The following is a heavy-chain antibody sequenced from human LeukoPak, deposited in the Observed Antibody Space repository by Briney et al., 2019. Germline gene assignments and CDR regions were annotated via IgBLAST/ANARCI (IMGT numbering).Heavy chain of an antibody. CDR2: ISSSSSYI. Sequence: GGSLRLSCAASGFTFSSYSMNWVRQAPGKGLEWVSSISSSSSYIYYADSVKGRFTISRDNAKNSLYLQMNSLRAEDTAVYYCARAKLTAPYYYYYYYMDVWGKGTTVTVSS. CDR1: GFTFSSYS. D-gene: IGHD1-20*01. J-gene: IGHJ6*03. CDR3: ARAKLTAPYYYYYYYMDV. V-gene: IGHV3-21*01.